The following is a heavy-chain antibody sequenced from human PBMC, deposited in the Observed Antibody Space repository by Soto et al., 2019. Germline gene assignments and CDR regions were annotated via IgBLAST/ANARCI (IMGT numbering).Heavy chain of an antibody. J-gene: IGHJ4*01. D-gene: IGHD2-2*01. CDR3: AKEVSLSGSNTNDHCGN. Sequence: PGGSLRLSCAASGFTFSTYAMSWVRQAPGKGLEWVSVIGGSGGGTYFADFVKARFSISRDNSKNTLYLQMNSLRAEDTAIYYCAKEVSLSGSNTNDHCGNWGQVTPFT. CDR2: IGGSGGGT. V-gene: IGHV3-23*01. CDR1: GFTFSTYA.